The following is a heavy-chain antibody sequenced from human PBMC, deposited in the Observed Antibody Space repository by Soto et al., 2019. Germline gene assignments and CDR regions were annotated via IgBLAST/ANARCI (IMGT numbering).Heavy chain of an antibody. V-gene: IGHV1-8*01. J-gene: IGHJ3*02. D-gene: IGHD3-22*01. CDR2: MNPNSGNT. CDR3: ASNYYDSSGYYLDAFDI. Sequence: GASVKVSCKASGYTFTSYDINWVRQATGQGLEWMGWMNPNSGNTGYAQKFQGRVTMTRNTSISTAYMELSSLRSEDTAVYYCASNYYDSSGYYLDAFDIWGQGTMVTVSS. CDR1: GYTFTSYD.